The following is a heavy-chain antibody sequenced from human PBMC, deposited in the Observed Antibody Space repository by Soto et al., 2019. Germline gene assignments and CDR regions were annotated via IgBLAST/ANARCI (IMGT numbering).Heavy chain of an antibody. Sequence: ALVKVSGKASGYTFTNYGISWVLQAPGQGLEWMGWINTYNGNTNHAQKLQGRVTMTTDTSRSTAYMELRSLRSDDTAVYYCARVVGSGTSSLQYQWLQRWGQGSLVT. CDR1: GYTFTNYG. V-gene: IGHV1-18*01. D-gene: IGHD3-10*01. CDR3: ARVVGSGTSSLQYQWLQR. J-gene: IGHJ1*01. CDR2: INTYNGNT.